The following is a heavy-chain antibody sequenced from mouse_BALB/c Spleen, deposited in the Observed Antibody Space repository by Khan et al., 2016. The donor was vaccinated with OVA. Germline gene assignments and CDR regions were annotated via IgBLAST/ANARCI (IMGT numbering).Heavy chain of an antibody. J-gene: IGHJ4*01. CDR2: INTYTGGS. CDR1: GYTFISFG. CDR3: ARPPYFSYTLDY. D-gene: IGHD2-10*01. V-gene: IGHV9-3-1*01. Sequence: QIQLVQSGPELKKPGETVKISCKASGYTFISFGMNWVKQSPGKALKWMGWINTYTGGSTYDDDFKGRFAFSLETSASTAFLQINNLKNEDTATYFCARPPYFSYTLDYWGQGTSVTVSS.